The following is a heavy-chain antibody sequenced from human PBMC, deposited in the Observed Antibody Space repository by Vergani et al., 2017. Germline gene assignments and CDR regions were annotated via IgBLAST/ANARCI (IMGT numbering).Heavy chain of an antibody. CDR1: DYTFTNYG. D-gene: IGHD6-19*01. CDR3: ARDGAGRRWLGASGFDS. J-gene: IGHJ4*02. CDR2: ISAYNGET. V-gene: IGHV1-18*01. Sequence: QVQLVQSGAEVKKPGASVRVSCKASDYTFTNYGISWVRQAPGQGLEWMGWISAYNGETNYAQNLHGRVTMTTDASTSTAYMELRSLRSDDTAVYYCARDGAGRRWLGASGFDSWGQGTMVIVAS.